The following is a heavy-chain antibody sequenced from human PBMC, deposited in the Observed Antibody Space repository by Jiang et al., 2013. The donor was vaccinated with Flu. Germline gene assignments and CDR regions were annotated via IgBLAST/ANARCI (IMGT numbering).Heavy chain of an antibody. CDR1: GFPFSDYG. Sequence: GVVQPGTSLRLSCAASGFPFSDYGIHWVRQTPGKGLEWVAVISYDGTNKYYADSVKGRFTISRDNSKNTLSLQMNNLRPEDTAMYYCAKGRRIYGDPYFGLDYWGQGTLATVSS. CDR2: ISYDGTNK. V-gene: IGHV3-30*18. CDR3: AKGRRIYGDPYFGLDY. D-gene: IGHD4-17*01. J-gene: IGHJ4*02.